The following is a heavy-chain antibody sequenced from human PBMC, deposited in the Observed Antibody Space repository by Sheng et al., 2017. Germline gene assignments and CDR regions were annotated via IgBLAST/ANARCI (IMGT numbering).Heavy chain of an antibody. V-gene: IGHV4-39*07. CDR3: ARVSSGLSF. Sequence: QLQLQESGPGLVQPSETLSLTCTVSGGSISSTSYYWVWIRQPPGKGLEWIGTIYYSGSTDYNASLQSRVTISLDTSKNQFSLKLSSVTAADTAVYYCARVSSGLSFWGQGTLVTVSS. J-gene: IGHJ4*02. D-gene: IGHD6-19*01. CDR2: IYYSGST. CDR1: GGSISSTSYY.